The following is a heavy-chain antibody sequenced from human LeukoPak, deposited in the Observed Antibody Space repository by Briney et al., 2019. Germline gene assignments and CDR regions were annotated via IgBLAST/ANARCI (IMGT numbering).Heavy chain of an antibody. Sequence: ASVKVSCKVSGYTLTELSMHWVRQAPGKGLEGRGGFDPEDGETFYAQKFQGRVTMTEDTSTDTAYMELSSLRSEDTAVYYCATDYYYDSSGSYYTVDYWGQGTLVTVSS. V-gene: IGHV1-24*01. CDR2: FDPEDGET. CDR1: GYTLTELS. J-gene: IGHJ4*02. CDR3: ATDYYYDSSGSYYTVDY. D-gene: IGHD3-22*01.